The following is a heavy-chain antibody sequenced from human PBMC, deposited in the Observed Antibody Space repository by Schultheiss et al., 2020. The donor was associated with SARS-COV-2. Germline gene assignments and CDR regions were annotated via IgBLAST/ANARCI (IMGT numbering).Heavy chain of an antibody. CDR1: GFTFSNYT. Sequence: GGSLRLSCAASGFTFSNYTMNWVRQAPGKGLEWVSSISSSSSYIYYADSVKGRFTISRDNAKNSLFLQMNSLRAEDTAVYYCARRGTIFGVVKVYYFDYWGQGTLVTVSS. CDR2: ISSSSSYI. J-gene: IGHJ4*02. CDR3: ARRGTIFGVVKVYYFDY. D-gene: IGHD3-3*01. V-gene: IGHV3-21*01.